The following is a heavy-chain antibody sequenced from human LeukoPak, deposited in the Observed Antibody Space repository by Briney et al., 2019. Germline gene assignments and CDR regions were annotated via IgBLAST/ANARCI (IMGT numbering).Heavy chain of an antibody. CDR3: ATGYSYAPDAFDI. D-gene: IGHD5-18*01. V-gene: IGHV3-9*01. CDR2: ISWNSGSI. Sequence: GGSLRLSCAASGFTFDDYAMHWVRQAPGKGLEWVSGISWNSGSIGYADSEKGRFTISRDNAKNSLYLQMNSLRAEDTALYYCATGYSYAPDAFDIWGQGTMVTVSS. J-gene: IGHJ3*02. CDR1: GFTFDDYA.